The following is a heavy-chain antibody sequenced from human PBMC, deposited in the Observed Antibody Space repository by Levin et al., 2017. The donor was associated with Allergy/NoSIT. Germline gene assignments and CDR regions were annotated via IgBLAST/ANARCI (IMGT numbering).Heavy chain of an antibody. D-gene: IGHD2-2*01. CDR2: IYSTGRA. J-gene: IGHJ4*02. CDR3: AVVPTAWFYFQY. V-gene: IGHV4-39*01. CDR1: GGSISSSSWS. Sequence: PSETLSLTCTVSGGSISSSSWSWGWIRQPPGTGLEWIGNIYSTGRANYNPSLKSRLTISVDTSKNQFSLNLSSVTAADTAVYSCAVVPTAWFYFQYWGQGTLVTVSS.